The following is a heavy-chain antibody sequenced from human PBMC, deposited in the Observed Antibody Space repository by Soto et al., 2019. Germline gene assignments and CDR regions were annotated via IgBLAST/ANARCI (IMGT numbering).Heavy chain of an antibody. CDR1: GGSISSSSYY. Sequence: LSLTCTVSGGSISSSSYYWGWIRQPPGKGLEWIGSIYYSGSTYYNPSLKSRVTISVDTSKNQFSLKLSSVTAADTAVYYCARREKYSSGWYDYYGMDVWGQGTTVTVSS. D-gene: IGHD6-19*01. J-gene: IGHJ6*02. CDR3: ARREKYSSGWYDYYGMDV. CDR2: IYYSGST. V-gene: IGHV4-39*01.